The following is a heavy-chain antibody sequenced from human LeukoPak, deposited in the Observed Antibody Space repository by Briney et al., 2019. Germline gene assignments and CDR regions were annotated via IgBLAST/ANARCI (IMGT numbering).Heavy chain of an antibody. CDR1: GFTFSSYW. Sequence: GGSLRLSCAASGFTFSSYWMNWARQAPGKGLEWVASINHNGNVNYYVDSVKGRFTISRDNAKNSLYLQMSNLRAEDTAVDFCARGGCLDLWGQGATVPVSS. D-gene: IGHD3-16*01. J-gene: IGHJ6*02. CDR2: INHNGNVN. V-gene: IGHV3-7*03. CDR3: ARGGCLDL.